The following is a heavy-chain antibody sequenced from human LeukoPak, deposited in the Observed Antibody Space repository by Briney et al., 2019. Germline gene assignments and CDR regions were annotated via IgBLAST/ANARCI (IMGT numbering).Heavy chain of an antibody. V-gene: IGHV2-70*11. CDR2: IDWDDDK. D-gene: IGHD4-23*01. Sequence: SGPTLVNPTQTLTLTCTFSGFSLSTSGMCVSWIRQPPGKALEWLARIDWDDDKYYSTSLKTRLTISKDTSKNQVVLTMTNMDPVDTATYYCARILTKIHGGYFYYMDVWGTGTTVTVSS. J-gene: IGHJ6*03. CDR3: ARILTKIHGGYFYYMDV. CDR1: GFSLSTSGMC.